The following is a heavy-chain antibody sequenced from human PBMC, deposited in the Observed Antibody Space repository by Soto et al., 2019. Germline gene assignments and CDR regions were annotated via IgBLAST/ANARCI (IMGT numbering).Heavy chain of an antibody. CDR3: ASFCGGDCSTPLWYYFDY. CDR2: IYYSGST. V-gene: IGHV4-31*03. CDR1: GGSVSSGGYY. J-gene: IGHJ4*02. D-gene: IGHD2-21*02. Sequence: LSLTCNVSGGSVSSGGYYWSWIRQHPGKGLEWIGYIYYSGSTYYNPSLKSRVTISVDTSKNQFSLKLSSVTAADTAVYYCASFCGGDCSTPLWYYFDYWGQGTLVTVSS.